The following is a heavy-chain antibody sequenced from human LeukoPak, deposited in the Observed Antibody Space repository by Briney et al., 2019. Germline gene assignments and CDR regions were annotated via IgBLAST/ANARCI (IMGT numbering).Heavy chain of an antibody. J-gene: IGHJ4*02. CDR2: INPSGGST. CDR1: GYTFTSYY. Sequence: ASVKVSCKASGYTFTSYYMHWVRQAPGQGLEWMGIINPSGGSTSYAQKFQGRVTMTRDTSTSTVYMELSSLRSEDTAVYYCGKTTVGYSSGQKPAWPVDYWGQGTLVTVSS. D-gene: IGHD5-18*01. CDR3: GKTTVGYSSGQKPAWPVDY. V-gene: IGHV1-46*01.